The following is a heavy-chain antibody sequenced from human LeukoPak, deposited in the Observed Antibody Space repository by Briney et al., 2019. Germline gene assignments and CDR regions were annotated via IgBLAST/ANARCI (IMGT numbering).Heavy chain of an antibody. J-gene: IGHJ6*02. V-gene: IGHV3-9*01. CDR2: ISWNSGSI. Sequence: GGSLRLSCAASGFTFDDYAMHWVRQAPGKGLEWVSGISWNSGSIGYADSVKGRFTISRDNAKNSLYLQMNSLRAEDTALYYSATSVDYYYYGMDVWGQGTTVTVSS. CDR3: ATSVDYYYYGMDV. CDR1: GFTFDDYA.